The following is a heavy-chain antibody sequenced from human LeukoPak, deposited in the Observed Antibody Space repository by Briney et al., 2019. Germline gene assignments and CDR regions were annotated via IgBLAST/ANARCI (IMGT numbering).Heavy chain of an antibody. CDR3: ARHRDYGGNPWWIDY. D-gene: IGHD4-23*01. CDR1: GGSISSSSYY. Sequence: PSETLSLTCTVSGGSISSSSYYWGWIRQPPGKGLEWIGSIYYSGSTYYNPSLKSRVTISVDTSKNQFSLKLSSVTAADTAVYYCARHRDYGGNPWWIDYWGQGTLVTVSS. J-gene: IGHJ4*02. CDR2: IYYSGST. V-gene: IGHV4-39*01.